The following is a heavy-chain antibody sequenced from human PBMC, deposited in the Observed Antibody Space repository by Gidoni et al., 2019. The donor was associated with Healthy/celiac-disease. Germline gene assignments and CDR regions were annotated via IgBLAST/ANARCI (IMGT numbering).Heavy chain of an antibody. D-gene: IGHD1-26*01. Sequence: QVQLQQWGAGLLKPSETLYLTCAVYGGSFSGYYWSWIRQPPGKGLEWIGEINHSGSTNYNPSLKSRVTISVDTSKNQFSLKLSSVTAADTAVYYCARARSYSGSPFPFDYWGQGTLVTVSS. J-gene: IGHJ4*02. CDR2: INHSGST. CDR3: ARARSYSGSPFPFDY. CDR1: GGSFSGYY. V-gene: IGHV4-34*01.